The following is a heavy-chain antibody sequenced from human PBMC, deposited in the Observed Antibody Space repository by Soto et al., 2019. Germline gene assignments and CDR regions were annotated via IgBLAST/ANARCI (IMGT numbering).Heavy chain of an antibody. CDR3: AREAHSWNDAFDI. J-gene: IGHJ3*02. V-gene: IGHV1-2*02. D-gene: IGHD1-1*01. CDR1: GSAFPDYY. Sequence: ASVQVSWKASGSAFPDYYVHWVRQAPGQGLEWMGWITPNSGGTNYAQKFQGRVTMTRDTSIGTAYMELSRLTFDDTALYYCAREAHSWNDAFDIWGQGTMVTVS. CDR2: ITPNSGGT.